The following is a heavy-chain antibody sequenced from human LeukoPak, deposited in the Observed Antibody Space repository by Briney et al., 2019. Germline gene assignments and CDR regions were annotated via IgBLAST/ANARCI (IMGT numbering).Heavy chain of an antibody. Sequence: GGSLRLSCAASGFTFDDYGMSWVRQAPGKGLEWVSGINWNGGSTGYADSVKGRFTISRDNAKNSLYLQMNSLRAEDTAIYYCATSRGSWPDYFNYWGQGTLVTVSS. CDR3: ATSRGSWPDYFNY. D-gene: IGHD6-13*01. CDR1: GFTFDDYG. CDR2: INWNGGST. J-gene: IGHJ4*02. V-gene: IGHV3-20*04.